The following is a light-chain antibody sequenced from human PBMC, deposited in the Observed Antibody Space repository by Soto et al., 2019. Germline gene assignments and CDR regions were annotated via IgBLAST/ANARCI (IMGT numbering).Light chain of an antibody. CDR2: EGN. J-gene: IGLJ1*01. Sequence: QSALTQPASVSGSPGQSITIPCTGTTHDVGSYHLVSWYQQHPGKAPKLIIYEGNQRPSGVSDRFSGANSGDTPSLTISGLQADDEADYYCCSYAGRGPWDVFGTGTKVTVL. V-gene: IGLV2-23*01. CDR1: THDVGSYHL. CDR3: CSYAGRGPWDV.